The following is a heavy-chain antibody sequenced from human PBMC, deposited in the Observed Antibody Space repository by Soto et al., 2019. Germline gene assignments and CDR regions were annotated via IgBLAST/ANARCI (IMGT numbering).Heavy chain of an antibody. CDR1: GFTFSSYS. D-gene: IGHD4-17*01. CDR3: AKVRFGDYDDVDAFDI. J-gene: IGHJ3*02. V-gene: IGHV3-23*01. Sequence: GGSLRLSCAASGFTFSSYSMSWVRQAPGKGLEWVSAISGSGGSTYYADSVKGRFTISRDNSKNTLYLQMNSLRAEDTAVYYCAKVRFGDYDDVDAFDIWGQGTMVTVS. CDR2: ISGSGGST.